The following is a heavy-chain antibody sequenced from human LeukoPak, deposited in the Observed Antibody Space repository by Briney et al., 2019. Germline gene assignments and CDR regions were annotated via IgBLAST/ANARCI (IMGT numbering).Heavy chain of an antibody. D-gene: IGHD1-26*01. V-gene: IGHV4-59*01. Sequence: KPSETLSLTCTVSGGSISSYYWSWIRQPPGKGLEWIGYIYYSGSTNYNPSLKSRVTISVDTSKNQFSLKRSSVTAADTAVYYCASHGGGSYLHWGQGTLVTVSS. CDR2: IYYSGST. J-gene: IGHJ4*02. CDR1: GGSISSYY. CDR3: ASHGGGSYLH.